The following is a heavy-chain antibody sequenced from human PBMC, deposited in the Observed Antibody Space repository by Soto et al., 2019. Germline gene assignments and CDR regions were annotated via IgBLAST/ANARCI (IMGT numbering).Heavy chain of an antibody. CDR3: AREIQLWLPVRGMDV. CDR1: GYTFTSYG. CDR2: ISAYNGNT. Sequence: QVQLVQSGAEVKKPGASVKLSCKASGYTFTSYGISWVRLAPGQGLEWMGWISAYNGNTNYAQKLQGRVTMTTDTSTSTAYMELRSLRSDDTAASYCAREIQLWLPVRGMDVWGQGTTVTVSS. J-gene: IGHJ6*02. D-gene: IGHD5-18*01. V-gene: IGHV1-18*01.